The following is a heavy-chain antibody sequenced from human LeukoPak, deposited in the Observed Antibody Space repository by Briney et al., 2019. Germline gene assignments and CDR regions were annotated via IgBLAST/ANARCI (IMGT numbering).Heavy chain of an antibody. J-gene: IGHJ4*02. Sequence: PSETLSLTCTVSGGSISSYYWSWIRQPPGKGLEWIGYIYYSGSTNYNPSLKSRVTISVDTSKNQFSLKLSSVTAADTAVYYCARDRGYDILTGYYMSNHFDYWGQGTLVTVSS. V-gene: IGHV4-59*01. CDR3: ARDRGYDILTGYYMSNHFDY. CDR2: IYYSGST. D-gene: IGHD3-9*01. CDR1: GGSISSYY.